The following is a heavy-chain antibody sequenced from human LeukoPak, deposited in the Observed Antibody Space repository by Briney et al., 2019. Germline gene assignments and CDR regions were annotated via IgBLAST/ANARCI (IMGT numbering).Heavy chain of an antibody. J-gene: IGHJ3*02. CDR1: GGSISSYY. CDR2: IYYSGST. V-gene: IGHV4-59*01. CDR3: ARAFGGDGYNSGALDI. Sequence: SETLSLTCTVSGGSISSYYWGWIRQPPGKGLEWIGYIYYSGSTNYNPSLKSRVTISVDTSKNQFSLKLSSVTAADTAVYYCARAFGGDGYNSGALDIWGQGTMVTVSS. D-gene: IGHD5-24*01.